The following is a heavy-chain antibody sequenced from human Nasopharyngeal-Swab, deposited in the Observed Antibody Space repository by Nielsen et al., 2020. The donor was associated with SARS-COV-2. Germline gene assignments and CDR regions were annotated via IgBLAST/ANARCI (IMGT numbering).Heavy chain of an antibody. Sequence: SLKISCAASGFTFDDYAMHWVRQAPGKGPEWVSGISWNSGSIGYADSVKGRFTISRDNAKNSLYLQMNSLRAEDTALYYCASSINYDSSGYYDYWGQGTLVTVSS. CDR3: ASSINYDSSGYYDY. CDR2: ISWNSGSI. D-gene: IGHD3-22*01. J-gene: IGHJ4*02. CDR1: GFTFDDYA. V-gene: IGHV3-9*01.